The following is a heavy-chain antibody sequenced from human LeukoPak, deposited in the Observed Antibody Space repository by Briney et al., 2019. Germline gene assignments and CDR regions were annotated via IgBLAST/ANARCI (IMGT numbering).Heavy chain of an antibody. J-gene: IGHJ4*02. CDR3: ASQSSQSLLFDY. V-gene: IGHV1-58*02. Sequence: SVKVSCKASGFTFTSSAMQWVRQARGQRLEWIGWIVVGSGNTNYARKFQERVTITRDMSTSTAYMELSSLRPDDTAVYYCASQSSQSLLFDYWGQGTLVTVSS. D-gene: IGHD3-16*02. CDR2: IVVGSGNT. CDR1: GFTFTSSA.